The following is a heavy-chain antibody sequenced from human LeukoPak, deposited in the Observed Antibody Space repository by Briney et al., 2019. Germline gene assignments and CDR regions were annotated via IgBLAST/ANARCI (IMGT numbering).Heavy chain of an antibody. CDR1: GFIVNTNY. D-gene: IGHD4-17*01. CDR3: ARDSYGDANFDS. Sequence: GGSLRLSCAASGFIVNTNYMTWVRQAPGRGLEWVSFIYADGTTYYADSVKGRFAISRDISKNEVYLQMNSLRPEDTAVYYCARDSYGDANFDSWGQGTLVTVSS. V-gene: IGHV3-53*01. CDR2: IYADGTT. J-gene: IGHJ4*02.